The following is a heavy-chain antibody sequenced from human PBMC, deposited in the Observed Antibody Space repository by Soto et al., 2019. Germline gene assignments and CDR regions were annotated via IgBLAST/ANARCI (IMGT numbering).Heavy chain of an antibody. J-gene: IGHJ5*02. Sequence: SETLSLTCAVYGGSFSGYYWSWIRQPPGKGLEWIGEINHSGSTNYNPSLKSRVTISVDTSKNQFSLKLTSVTAADTAVYYCARTRVAATGAVGSWGQGTLVTVSS. CDR1: GGSFSGYY. CDR2: INHSGST. D-gene: IGHD6-13*01. CDR3: ARTRVAATGAVGS. V-gene: IGHV4-34*01.